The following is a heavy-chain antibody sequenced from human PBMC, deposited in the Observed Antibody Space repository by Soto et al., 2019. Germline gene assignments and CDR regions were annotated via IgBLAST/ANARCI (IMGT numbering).Heavy chain of an antibody. J-gene: IGHJ4*02. CDR1: GGSFSGYY. CDR3: AGDRNSDNWAFY. D-gene: IGHD1-1*01. CDR2: INHSGST. V-gene: IGHV4-34*01. Sequence: SETLSLTYAVYGGSFSGYYWSWIRQPPGKGLEWIGEINHSGSTNYNPSLKSRVTISVDTSKDQFSLKLTSVTAADTAVYYCAGDRNSDNWAFYWGRGALVTVSS.